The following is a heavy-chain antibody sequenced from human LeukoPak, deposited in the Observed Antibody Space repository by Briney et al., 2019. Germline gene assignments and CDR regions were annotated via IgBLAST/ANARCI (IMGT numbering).Heavy chain of an antibody. J-gene: IGHJ6*02. CDR3: ARINYGDYRYGMDV. Sequence: ASVKVSCKASGYTFTSYDINWVRQATGQGLEWMGWMNPNSGNTGYAQKFQGRVTMTRDTSISTAYMELSSLRSEDTAVYYCARINYGDYRYGMDVWGQGTTVTVSS. V-gene: IGHV1-8*01. D-gene: IGHD4-17*01. CDR1: GYTFTSYD. CDR2: MNPNSGNT.